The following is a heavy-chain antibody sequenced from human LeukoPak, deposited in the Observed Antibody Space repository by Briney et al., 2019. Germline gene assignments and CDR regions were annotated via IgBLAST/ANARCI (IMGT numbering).Heavy chain of an antibody. V-gene: IGHV1-8*01. CDR3: ARFIDEIDNWFDP. CDR1: GYTFTSYD. CDR2: MNPNSGNT. D-gene: IGHD3-16*02. J-gene: IGHJ5*02. Sequence: ASVKVSCKASGYTFTSYDINWVRQATGQGLEWMGWMNPNSGNTGYAQKFQGRVTMTRNTSISTAYMELSSLRSEDTAVYYCARFIDEIDNWFDPWGQGTLVTVSS.